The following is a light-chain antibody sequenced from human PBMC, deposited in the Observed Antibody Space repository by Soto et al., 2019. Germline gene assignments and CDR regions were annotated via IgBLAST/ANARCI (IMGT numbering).Light chain of an antibody. Sequence: QSALTQPASVSGSPGQSITISCTGTSSDVGAYDYVSWYQQHPGKAPKLIIYDVNNRPSGVSNRFSGSKSGNTASLTISGLQAEDEADYYCNSYTGYSSTLYVVFGGGTKLTVL. J-gene: IGLJ2*01. CDR2: DVN. CDR3: NSYTGYSSTLYVV. CDR1: SSDVGAYDY. V-gene: IGLV2-14*01.